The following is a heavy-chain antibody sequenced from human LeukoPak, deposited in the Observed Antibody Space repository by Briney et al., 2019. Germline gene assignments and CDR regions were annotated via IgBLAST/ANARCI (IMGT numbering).Heavy chain of an antibody. D-gene: IGHD4-17*01. V-gene: IGHV4-39*07. CDR2: IYYDGGT. CDR3: ARFDGDPGYYFDS. CDR1: GGSISSNNFY. Sequence: SETLSLTCTVSGGSISSNNFYWAWIRQPPGEGLEWIGSIYYDGGTYSKPSLKSRVTISVDTSKNQFSLKLNSVTAADTAVYYCARFDGDPGYYFDSWGQGTLVTVSS. J-gene: IGHJ4*02.